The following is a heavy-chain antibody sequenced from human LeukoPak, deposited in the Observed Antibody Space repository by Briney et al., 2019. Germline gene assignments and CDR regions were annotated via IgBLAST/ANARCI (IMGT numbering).Heavy chain of an antibody. CDR3: ARGFEYSTSSRLGYYYFYMDV. CDR1: GDSISSGTYY. D-gene: IGHD6-6*01. Sequence: PSQTLSLTCTVSGDSISSGTYYWSWIRQPAGKGLEWIGRIDASGNPNYNPSLRSRLTMSVDTSKNQFSLNLRFVTAADTAVFYCARGFEYSTSSRLGYYYFYMDVWGIGTTDTVSS. J-gene: IGHJ6*03. CDR2: IDASGNP. V-gene: IGHV4-61*02.